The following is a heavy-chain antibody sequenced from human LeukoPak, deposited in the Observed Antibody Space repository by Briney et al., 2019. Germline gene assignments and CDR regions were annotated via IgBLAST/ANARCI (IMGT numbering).Heavy chain of an antibody. V-gene: IGHV4-59*01. Sequence: SETLSLTFTVSGGSISSYYWSWIRQPPGKGLQWIGNIHHSGSTYYNPSLKSRVTISVDTSKNQFSLKLSSVTAADTAVYYCARDSSGYYYVFDYWGQGTLVTVSS. CDR1: GGSISSYY. J-gene: IGHJ4*02. CDR2: IHHSGST. CDR3: ARDSSGYYYVFDY. D-gene: IGHD3-22*01.